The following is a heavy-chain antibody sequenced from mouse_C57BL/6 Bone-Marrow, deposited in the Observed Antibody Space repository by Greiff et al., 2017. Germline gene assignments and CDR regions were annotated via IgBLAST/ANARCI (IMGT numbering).Heavy chain of an antibody. CDR3: ARRGYYGSSPWFAY. D-gene: IGHD1-1*01. CDR2: IYPRDGST. Sequence: QVQLQQSGPELVKPGASVKLSCKASGYTFTSYDINWVKQRPGQGLEWIGWIYPRDGSTKYNEKFQGKATLTVDTSSSTAYMELHSLTSDDSAVYFCARRGYYGSSPWFAYWGQGTLVTVSA. V-gene: IGHV1-85*01. CDR1: GYTFTSYD. J-gene: IGHJ3*01.